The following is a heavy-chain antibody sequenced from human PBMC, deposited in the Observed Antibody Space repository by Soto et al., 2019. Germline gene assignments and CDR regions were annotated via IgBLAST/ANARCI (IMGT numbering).Heavy chain of an antibody. CDR1: GGSFSGYY. Sequence: SETLSLTCAVYGGSFSGYYWSWIRQPPGKGLEWIGEINHSGSTNYNPSLKSRVTISVDTSKNQFSLKLSSVTAADTAVYYCARVLPKGTYYYYYGMDGWGQGTKVTGSS. CDR2: INHSGST. V-gene: IGHV4-34*01. J-gene: IGHJ6*02. D-gene: IGHD3-10*01. CDR3: ARVLPKGTYYYYYGMDG.